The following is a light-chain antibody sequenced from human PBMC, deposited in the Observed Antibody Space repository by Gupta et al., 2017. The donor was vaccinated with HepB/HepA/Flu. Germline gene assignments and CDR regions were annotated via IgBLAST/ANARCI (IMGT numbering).Light chain of an antibody. CDR3: MQGLQIPLT. J-gene: IGKJ4*01. Sequence: DIVMTQSPLSLPVTPGEPASISCRSSQSLLHSNGYNYLDWYLQKPGQSPQLLIYLGSNRASGVPDRFSGRGSGTDFTLKISRVEAEDVGFYYCMQGLQIPLTFGGGTKVEIK. CDR1: QSLLHSNGYNY. CDR2: LGS. V-gene: IGKV2-28*01.